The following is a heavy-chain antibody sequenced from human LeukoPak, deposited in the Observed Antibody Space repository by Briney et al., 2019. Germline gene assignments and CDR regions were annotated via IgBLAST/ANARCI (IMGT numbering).Heavy chain of an antibody. CDR2: ISYDGSNK. D-gene: IGHD3-22*01. Sequence: PGRSLRLSCAASGFTFSSYAMHWVRQAPGKGLEWVAVISYDGSNKYYADSVKGRFTISRDNSKNTLYLQMNSLRAEDTAVYYCAKSPYYDSSGYYWFDPWGQGTLVTVSS. J-gene: IGHJ5*02. CDR1: GFTFSSYA. CDR3: AKSPYYDSSGYYWFDP. V-gene: IGHV3-30-3*02.